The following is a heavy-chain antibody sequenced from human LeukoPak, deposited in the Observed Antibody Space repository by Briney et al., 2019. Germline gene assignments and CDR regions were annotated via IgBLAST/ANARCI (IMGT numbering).Heavy chain of an antibody. V-gene: IGHV1-24*01. CDR2: FDPEDGET. CDR3: ATQQLVRFVLRFQH. CDR1: GYTLTELS. D-gene: IGHD6-13*01. J-gene: IGHJ1*01. Sequence: ASVKVSCKVSGYTLTELSMHWVRQAPGKGLDWMGRFDPEDGETIYAQKFQGRVTMTEDTSTNTAYIELSSLRSEDTAVYYCATQQLVRFVLRFQHWGQGTLVTVSS.